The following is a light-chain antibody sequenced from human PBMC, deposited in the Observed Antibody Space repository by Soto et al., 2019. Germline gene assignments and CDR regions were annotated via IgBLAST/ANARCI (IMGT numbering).Light chain of an antibody. CDR2: DVS. V-gene: IGLV2-14*01. CDR1: SSDIGGYNY. CDR3: SSYTSSRGYV. Sequence: QSVLTQPASVSGSPGPSITISCTGTSSDIGGYNYVSWYQQHPGKAPKLMIYDVSNRPSGVSNRFSGSKSGNTASLTISGLQAEDEADYYCSSYTSSRGYVFGTGTKVTVL. J-gene: IGLJ1*01.